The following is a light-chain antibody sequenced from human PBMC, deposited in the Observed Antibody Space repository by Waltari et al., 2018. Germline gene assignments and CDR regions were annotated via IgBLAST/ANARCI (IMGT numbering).Light chain of an antibody. V-gene: IGKV1-5*03. Sequence: DVQLTQSPSTLSASVGDRVTITCRASQSISSWLAWSQKKPGQPPQVLIYKAATLQSGVPSRFSGSGSGTEFTLTIDSLQPDDVATYYCLQYSNYSWTFGQGTKVEIK. CDR1: QSISSW. J-gene: IGKJ1*01. CDR2: KAA. CDR3: LQYSNYSWT.